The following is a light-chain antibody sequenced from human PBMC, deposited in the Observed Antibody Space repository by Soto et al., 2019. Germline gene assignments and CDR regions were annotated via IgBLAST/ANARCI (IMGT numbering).Light chain of an antibody. CDR3: QQYNSYSHT. CDR2: KAS. CDR1: QSISSW. Sequence: DIQMTQSPSTLYASVGDRVTITCRASQSISSWLAWYQQKPGKAPKLLIYKASSLESGVPARFSGIGSGTEFTLTISSLQPDDFATYYCQQYNSYSHTFGQGTQLEIK. J-gene: IGKJ2*01. V-gene: IGKV1-5*03.